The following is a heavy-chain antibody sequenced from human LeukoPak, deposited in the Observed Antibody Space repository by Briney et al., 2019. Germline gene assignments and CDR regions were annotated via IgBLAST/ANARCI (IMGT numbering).Heavy chain of an antibody. Sequence: PGGSLRLSCAGSGFTFSSYAMSWVRQAPGKGLEWVSGISWNSGSIGYADSVKGRFTISRDNAKNSLYLQMNSLRAEDMALYYCAKGYCSSTSCYTDYWGQGTLVTVSS. V-gene: IGHV3-9*03. D-gene: IGHD2-2*02. CDR2: ISWNSGSI. CDR1: GFTFSSYA. CDR3: AKGYCSSTSCYTDY. J-gene: IGHJ4*02.